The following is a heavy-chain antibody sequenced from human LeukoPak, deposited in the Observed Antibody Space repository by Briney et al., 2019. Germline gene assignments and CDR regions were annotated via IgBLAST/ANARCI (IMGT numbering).Heavy chain of an antibody. CDR2: ISSSSSYI. CDR1: GFTFSSYS. Sequence: GGSLRLSCAASGFTFSSYSMNWVRQAPGYGLEWVSSISSSSSYIYYADSVKGRFTISRDNAKNSLYLQMNSLRAEDTAVYYCARGGYSYGGTFYWGQGTLVTVSS. D-gene: IGHD5-18*01. CDR3: ARGGYSYGGTFY. J-gene: IGHJ4*02. V-gene: IGHV3-21*01.